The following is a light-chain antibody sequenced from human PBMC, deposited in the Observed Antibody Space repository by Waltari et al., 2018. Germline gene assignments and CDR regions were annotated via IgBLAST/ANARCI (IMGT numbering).Light chain of an antibody. CDR2: GAS. V-gene: IGKV3-20*01. J-gene: IGKJ1*01. CDR1: QSVSRF. Sequence: EIVLTQSPGTLSLSPGERGTLSCRACQSVSRFLAWYQQTPGQAPRLLIYGASTRATGIPDRFSGSGSGTDFSLTISRLEPEDFAVYYCQKYDRLPATFGQGTKVEIK. CDR3: QKYDRLPAT.